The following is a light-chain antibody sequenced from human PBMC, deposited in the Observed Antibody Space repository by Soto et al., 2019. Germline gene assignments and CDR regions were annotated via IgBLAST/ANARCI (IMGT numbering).Light chain of an antibody. J-gene: IGLJ2*01. CDR3: QSYDSSLSRV. V-gene: IGLV2-14*01. CDR1: RSDIGDSNF. CDR2: EVN. Sequence: QSALTQPASVSGSPGQSVTISCTGPRSDIGDSNFISWYQHSPGKAPRLLIYEVNNRPSGVSRRFSGSKAGNTASLTISGLQAEDEADYYCQSYDSSLSRVFGGGTKLTVL.